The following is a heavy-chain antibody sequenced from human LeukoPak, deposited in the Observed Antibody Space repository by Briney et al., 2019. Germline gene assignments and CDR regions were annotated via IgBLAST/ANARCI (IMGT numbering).Heavy chain of an antibody. Sequence: PGGSLRLSCAASGFTFSNAWMSWVRQAPGKGLEWVGRIKSKTDGGTTDYAAPVKGRFTISRDDSKNTLYLQMNSLKTEDTAVYYCTTYYYDGSALSQFLHWGQGTLVTVSS. CDR2: IKSKTDGGTT. CDR3: TTYYYDGSALSQFLH. J-gene: IGHJ1*01. CDR1: GFTFSNAW. D-gene: IGHD3-22*01. V-gene: IGHV3-15*01.